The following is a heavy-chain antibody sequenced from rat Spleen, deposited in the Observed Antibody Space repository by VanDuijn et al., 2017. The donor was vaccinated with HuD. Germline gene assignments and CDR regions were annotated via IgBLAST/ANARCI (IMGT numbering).Heavy chain of an antibody. D-gene: IGHD1-12*02. V-gene: IGHV3-1*01. CDR1: GFSFTSNY. J-gene: IGHJ4*01. CDR2: ISYSGST. CDR3: ARGGTYYPYVMDA. Sequence: EVQLQESGPGLVRPSQSLSLKCSVTGFSFTSNYWGWIRKFPGNKMEWIGHISYSGSTSYNPSLKSRISITRDTSKNQFFLQLNSVTTEDTATYYCARGGTYYPYVMDAWGQGASVTVSS.